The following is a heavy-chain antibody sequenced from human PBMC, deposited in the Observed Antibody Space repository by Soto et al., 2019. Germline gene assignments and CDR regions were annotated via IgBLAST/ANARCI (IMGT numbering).Heavy chain of an antibody. CDR1: GFTFSSYR. D-gene: IGHD3-3*01. Sequence: GGSLRLSCAASGFTFSSYRMHWVRQAPGKGLVWVSRINSDGSSTSYADSVKGRFTISRDNAKNTLYLQMNSLRAEDTAVYYCASAWGLWSGYYPVDYWGQGTLVTVSS. CDR2: INSDGSST. J-gene: IGHJ4*02. V-gene: IGHV3-74*01. CDR3: ASAWGLWSGYYPVDY.